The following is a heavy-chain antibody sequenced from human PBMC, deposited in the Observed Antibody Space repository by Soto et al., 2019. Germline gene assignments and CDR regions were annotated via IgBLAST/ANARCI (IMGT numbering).Heavy chain of an antibody. D-gene: IGHD3-10*01. V-gene: IGHV3-48*02. J-gene: IGHJ4*02. CDR2: IRSSSSTI. CDR3: ASSGSGSYHFDY. CDR1: GFTFSSNS. Sequence: TGGSLRLSCAASGFTFSSNSMNWVRQAPGKGLEWVSYIRSSSSTIYYADSVKGRFTISRDNVKNSLYLQMNSLRDEDTAVYYCASSGSGSYHFDYWGQGTLVTV.